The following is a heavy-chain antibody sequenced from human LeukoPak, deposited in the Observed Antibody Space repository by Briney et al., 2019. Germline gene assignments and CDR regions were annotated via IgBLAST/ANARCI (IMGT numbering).Heavy chain of an antibody. Sequence: ASVKVSCKASGYTFTGYYIHWVRQAPGQGLEWMGWINPNSGGTNYAQKFQGRVTMTRDTSISTAYMELNRLRSDDTAVYYCATTHDCGGNPFDYWGQGTLVTVSS. CDR2: INPNSGGT. CDR3: ATTHDCGGNPFDY. J-gene: IGHJ4*02. D-gene: IGHD4-23*01. CDR1: GYTFTGYY. V-gene: IGHV1-2*02.